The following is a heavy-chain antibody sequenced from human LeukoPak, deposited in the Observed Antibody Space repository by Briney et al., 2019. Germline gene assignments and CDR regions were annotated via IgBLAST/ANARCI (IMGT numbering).Heavy chain of an antibody. CDR1: GFTVSSDY. CDR2: IYSGGGT. Sequence: PGGSLRLSCAASGFTVSSDYMSWVRQAPGKGLEWVSVIYSGGGTYYADPVKGRFTISRDNSKNTVYLQMNSLRAEDTAVYYCARASFWFDYSGYYFDYWGQGTLVTVSS. CDR3: ARASFWFDYSGYYFDY. D-gene: IGHD2-15*01. V-gene: IGHV3-66*01. J-gene: IGHJ4*02.